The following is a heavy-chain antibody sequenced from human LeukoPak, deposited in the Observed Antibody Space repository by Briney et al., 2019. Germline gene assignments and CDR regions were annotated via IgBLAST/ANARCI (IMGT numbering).Heavy chain of an antibody. J-gene: IGHJ6*02. CDR3: ARLLPQGDYYCGMDV. CDR2: IIPILGIA. CDR1: GGTFSSYG. Sequence: SVKVSCKASGGTFSSYGISWVRQAPGQGLEWMGRIIPILGIANYAQKFQGRVTITADKSTSTAYMELSSLRSEDTAVYYCARLLPQGDYYCGMDVWGQGTTVTVSS. D-gene: IGHD1-26*01. V-gene: IGHV1-69*04.